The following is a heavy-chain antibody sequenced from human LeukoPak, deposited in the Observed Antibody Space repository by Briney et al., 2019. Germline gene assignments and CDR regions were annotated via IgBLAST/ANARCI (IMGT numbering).Heavy chain of an antibody. CDR3: ARDKIVGPTYFDY. CDR2: IKQDGSET. V-gene: IGHV3-7*01. CDR1: GFTFSSYG. J-gene: IGHJ4*02. Sequence: GGSLRLSCAASGFTFSSYGMHWVRQAPGKWLEWVANIKQDGSETRYLDSVKGRFTISRDNAKNSLSLQMNSLRAEDTAVYYCARDKIVGPTYFDYWGQGTLVTVSS. D-gene: IGHD1-26*01.